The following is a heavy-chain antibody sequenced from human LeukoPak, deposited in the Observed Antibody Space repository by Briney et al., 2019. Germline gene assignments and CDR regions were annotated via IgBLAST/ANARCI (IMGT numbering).Heavy chain of an antibody. CDR2: ISGSGGRT. CDR1: GFTFSSYA. J-gene: IGHJ4*02. D-gene: IGHD2-2*01. V-gene: IGHV3-23*01. CDR3: AKDHDALVPAAQFDY. Sequence: GGFLRLSCAASGFTFSSYAMSWVRQAPGKGLEWVSTISGSGGRTYYADSVKGRFTISRDNSNNTLSLQITSLRAGDTAVYYCAKDHDALVPAAQFDYWGQGTLVTVSS.